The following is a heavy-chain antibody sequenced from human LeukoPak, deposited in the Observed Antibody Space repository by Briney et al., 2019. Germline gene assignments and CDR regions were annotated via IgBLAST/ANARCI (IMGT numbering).Heavy chain of an antibody. CDR3: ARVWSSRKAFDI. D-gene: IGHD3-16*01. CDR1: GGSISSSSYY. Sequence: SETLALTCTVSGGSISSSSYYWGWIRQPPGKGLEWIGSIYYSGSTYYNPSLKSRVTISVDTSKNQFSLKLTSVTAADTAVYYCARVWSSRKAFDIWGQGTMATVSS. J-gene: IGHJ3*02. V-gene: IGHV4-39*07. CDR2: IYYSGST.